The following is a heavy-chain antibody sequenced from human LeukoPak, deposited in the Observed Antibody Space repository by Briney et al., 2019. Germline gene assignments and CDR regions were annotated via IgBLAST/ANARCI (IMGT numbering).Heavy chain of an antibody. CDR3: ATYGDYITATDY. CDR2: ISPSGDIT. V-gene: IGHV3-23*01. Sequence: GGSLRLSCAASGFTFSSYAMSWVRQAPGKGLEWVSGISPSGDITYYADSVKGRFTISRDNSKNTLYLQMNSLRAEDTAVYYCATYGDYITATDYWGQGTLVTVSS. D-gene: IGHD4-17*01. J-gene: IGHJ4*02. CDR1: GFTFSSYA.